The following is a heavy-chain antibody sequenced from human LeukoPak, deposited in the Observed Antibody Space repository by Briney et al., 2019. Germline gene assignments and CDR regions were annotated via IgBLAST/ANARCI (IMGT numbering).Heavy chain of an antibody. CDR2: ISSDSSYI. J-gene: IGHJ4*02. D-gene: IGHD2-15*01. V-gene: IGHV3-21*01. CDR3: AREYRRWFDY. CDR1: GFTFSSYS. Sequence: GGSLRLSCAASGFTFSSYSMNWVRQAPGKGLEWVSSISSDSSYIYYADSVKGRFTISRDNAKNSLYLQMNSLRAEDTAVYYCAREYRRWFDYWGQGTLVTVSS.